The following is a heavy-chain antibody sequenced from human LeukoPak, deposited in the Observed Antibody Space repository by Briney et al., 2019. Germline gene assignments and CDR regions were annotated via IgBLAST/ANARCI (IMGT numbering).Heavy chain of an antibody. D-gene: IGHD1-26*01. J-gene: IGHJ4*02. CDR2: IKSKTGGGTI. CDR3: TTAAFVGATAY. V-gene: IGHV3-15*07. Sequence: PGGPLRLSCAASGFTFSNAWMNWVRQAPGKGLEWVGRIKSKTGGGTIDYAAPVKGRFTISRDDSKDTLYLQMNSLKSEDTAVYHCTTAAFVGATAYWGQGALVIVSS. CDR1: GFTFSNAW.